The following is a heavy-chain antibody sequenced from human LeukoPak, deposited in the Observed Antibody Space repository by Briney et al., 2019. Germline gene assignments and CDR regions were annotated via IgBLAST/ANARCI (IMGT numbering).Heavy chain of an antibody. D-gene: IGHD3-22*01. J-gene: IGHJ4*02. CDR2: ISSSSSYI. CDR1: ELTFSNAW. V-gene: IGHV3-21*01. Sequence: AGGSLRLSCSVSELTFSNAWMNWVRQAPGKGLEWVSSISSSSSYIYYADSVKGRFTISRDNAKNSLYLQMNSLRAEDTAVYYCASSEGGIYDSSGYAPVSGYWGQGTLVTVSS. CDR3: ASSEGGIYDSSGYAPVSGY.